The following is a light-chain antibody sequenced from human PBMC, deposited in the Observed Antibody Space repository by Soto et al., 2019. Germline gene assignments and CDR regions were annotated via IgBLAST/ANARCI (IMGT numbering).Light chain of an antibody. J-gene: IGLJ1*01. CDR3: CSYATTYTFV. Sequence: ALTQPASVSGSPGQSITISCTGTISDVGSYNLVSWYQQHPGKAPRLLIYEDIKRPSGVSNRFSGSKSGYTASLTISGLQAEDEADYYCCSYATTYTFVFGTGTKVTVL. V-gene: IGLV2-23*01. CDR2: EDI. CDR1: ISDVGSYNL.